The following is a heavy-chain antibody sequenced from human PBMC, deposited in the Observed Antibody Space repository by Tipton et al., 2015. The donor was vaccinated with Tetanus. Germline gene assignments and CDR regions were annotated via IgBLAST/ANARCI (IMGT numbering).Heavy chain of an antibody. J-gene: IGHJ4*02. D-gene: IGHD2-15*01. CDR3: AREADCSGGSCFSGDFDN. Sequence: SLRLSCAASGFIFSSYGIHWVRQAPGKGLEWVAGSWYDGTDKYYADSVKGRFTISRDNSKNTLYLKMNSLRAGDTAVYYCAREADCSGGSCFSGDFDNWGQGTQVTVSS. CDR2: SWYDGTDK. V-gene: IGHV3-33*01. CDR1: GFIFSSYG.